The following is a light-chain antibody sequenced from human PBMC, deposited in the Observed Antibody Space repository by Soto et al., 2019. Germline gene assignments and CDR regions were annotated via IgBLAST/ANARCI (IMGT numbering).Light chain of an antibody. CDR3: CSYVPENVLVL. CDR1: SSDDGTYAL. V-gene: IGLV2-23*02. Sequence: QSALTQPASVSGSPGQSISISCTGTSSDDGTYALVSWFQQYAGKAPKIIIYEVTRRPSGVSNRFSGSKSGNTAYLTISDLHPEDEADYYCCSYVPENVLVLFGGGTKLTVL. J-gene: IGLJ3*02. CDR2: EVT.